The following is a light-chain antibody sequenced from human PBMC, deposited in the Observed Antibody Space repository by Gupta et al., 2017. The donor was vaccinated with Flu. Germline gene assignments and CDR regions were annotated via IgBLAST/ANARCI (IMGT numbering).Light chain of an antibody. CDR2: GAS. CDR3: QQYNNWPPGT. CDR1: QNLNDN. Sequence: EIVMTQSPATLSVSPGERATLSCRANQNLNDNLAWYQQKPGQAPRLLIYGASTRDTGTPARFSGSGYGTELTLTITSRQSEDFAIYYCQQYNNWPPGTFGHGTKVDIK. V-gene: IGKV3-15*01. J-gene: IGKJ3*01.